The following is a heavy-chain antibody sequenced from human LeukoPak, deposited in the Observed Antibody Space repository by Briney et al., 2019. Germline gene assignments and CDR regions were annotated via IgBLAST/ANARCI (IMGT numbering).Heavy chain of an antibody. Sequence: GGSLRLSCAASGFTFSKAWMSWVRQAPGKGLEWVGRIRSKTEGGTTDYAAPVKGRFTISRDDSENTVYLQMNSLKTDDTAVYYCTTGPAAAGVDYWGQGTLVTVSS. J-gene: IGHJ4*02. D-gene: IGHD6-13*01. CDR1: GFTFSKAW. CDR2: IRSKTEGGTT. CDR3: TTGPAAAGVDY. V-gene: IGHV3-15*01.